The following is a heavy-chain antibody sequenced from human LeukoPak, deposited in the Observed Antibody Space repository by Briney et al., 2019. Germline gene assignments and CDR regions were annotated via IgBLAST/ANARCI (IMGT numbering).Heavy chain of an antibody. V-gene: IGHV3-48*03. D-gene: IGHD3-10*01. J-gene: IGHJ6*02. CDR3: AREAVRGVIGYYGMDV. CDR1: GFTFSSYE. Sequence: GGSLRLSCAASGFTFSSYEMNWVRQAPGKGLGWVSYISSSGSTIYYADSVKGRFTISRDNAKNSLYLQMNSLRAEDTAVYYCAREAVRGVIGYYGMDVWGQGTTVTVSS. CDR2: ISSSGSTI.